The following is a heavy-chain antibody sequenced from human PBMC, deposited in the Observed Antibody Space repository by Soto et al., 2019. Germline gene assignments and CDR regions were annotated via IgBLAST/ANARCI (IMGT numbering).Heavy chain of an antibody. D-gene: IGHD3-16*01. J-gene: IGHJ6*02. CDR2: IIPIFGTA. Sequence: QGQLVQSGAEVKKPGSSVKVSCKASGGTFRNYAITWVRQAPGQGLEWMGRIIPIFGTANYAQQFQGRVTITADESTTTAYLELSSLRSEDTAVYYCARDRPARVTSIGGYSYYGMDVWGQGTTVTVSS. V-gene: IGHV1-69*01. CDR3: ARDRPARVTSIGGYSYYGMDV. CDR1: GGTFRNYA.